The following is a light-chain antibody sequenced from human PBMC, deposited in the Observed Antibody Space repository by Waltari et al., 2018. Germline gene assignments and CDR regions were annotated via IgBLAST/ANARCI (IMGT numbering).Light chain of an antibody. J-gene: IGLJ3*02. CDR1: SGHTSNI. CDR3: QTGGHGTWV. Sequence: QLVLTQSPSASASLGASVRLTCTLDSGHTSNIIAWHQQQPEKGPRYLMKVNSDGSHSNGDESPDRFSGSGSGAERYLTISNVQSEDEADYYCQTGGHGTWVFGGGTKLTVL. V-gene: IGLV4-69*01. CDR2: VNSDGSH.